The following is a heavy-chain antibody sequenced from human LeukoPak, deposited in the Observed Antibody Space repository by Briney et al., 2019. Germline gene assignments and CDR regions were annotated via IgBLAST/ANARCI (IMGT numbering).Heavy chain of an antibody. J-gene: IGHJ4*02. V-gene: IGHV3-23*01. D-gene: IGHD5-12*01. CDR1: GFSFNNYA. CDR3: AKGAYDYVEVAYFDF. CDR2: IIASSGST. Sequence: GGSLRLSCTASGFSFNNYAMTWVRQAPGKGLEWVSIIIASSGSTFYADSVKGRFTISRDNSKSTLYLQMNSLNVEDTAVYYCAKGAYDYVEVAYFDFWGPEALGTVSS.